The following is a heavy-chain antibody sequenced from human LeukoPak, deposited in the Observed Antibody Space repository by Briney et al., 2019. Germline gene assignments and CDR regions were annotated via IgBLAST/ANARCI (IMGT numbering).Heavy chain of an antibody. CDR3: AKAKPTVVTPEPGFDY. V-gene: IGHV3-30*18. CDR1: GFTFGSYG. CDR2: ISYDGSNK. J-gene: IGHJ4*02. Sequence: PGGSLRLSCAASGFTFGSYGMHWVRQAPGKGLEWVAVISYDGSNKYYADSVKGRFTISRDNSRNTLYVQMSSLRAEDTAVYYCAKAKPTVVTPEPGFDYWGQGTLVTVSS. D-gene: IGHD4-23*01.